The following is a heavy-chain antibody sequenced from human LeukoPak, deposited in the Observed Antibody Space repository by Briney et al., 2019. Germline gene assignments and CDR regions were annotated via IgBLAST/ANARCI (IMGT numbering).Heavy chain of an antibody. V-gene: IGHV4-61*09. D-gene: IGHD5-24*01. Sequence: SETLSLTCIVSGGSISSGSYYGSWIRQPAEKGLEWIGHIYTSGSTTYNPSLKSRVTISVDTSKNQFSLKLSSVTAADTAVYYCARMGGGYNYMFDLWGQGILVTVSS. CDR1: GGSISSGSYY. J-gene: IGHJ4*02. CDR3: ARMGGGYNYMFDL. CDR2: IYTSGST.